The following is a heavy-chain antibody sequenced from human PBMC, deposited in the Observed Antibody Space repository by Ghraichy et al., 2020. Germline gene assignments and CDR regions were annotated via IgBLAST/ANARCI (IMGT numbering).Heavy chain of an antibody. Sequence: SETLSLTCTVSGGSISSYYWSWIRQPPGKGLEWIGYIYYSGSTNYNPSLKSRVTISVDTSKNQFSLKLSSVTAADTAVYYCAREGYYYDSSGYPKNPNRYYYYYGIDVWGQGTTVTVSS. J-gene: IGHJ6*02. CDR2: IYYSGST. V-gene: IGHV4-59*01. CDR3: AREGYYYDSSGYPKNPNRYYYYYGIDV. CDR1: GGSISSYY. D-gene: IGHD3-22*01.